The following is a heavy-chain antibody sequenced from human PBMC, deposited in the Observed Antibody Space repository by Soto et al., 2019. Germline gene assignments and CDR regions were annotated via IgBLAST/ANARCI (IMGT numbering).Heavy chain of an antibody. CDR3: ARLRGYSYEVPY. D-gene: IGHD5-18*01. V-gene: IGHV1-69*05. J-gene: IGHJ4*02. CDR1: GGNFSSYA. Sequence: GASVKVSCKANGGNFSSYAISWVRQAPGQVLEWMGGIIPIFGTANYAQKFQGRVTMTRDTSTSTVYMELSSLRSEDTAVYYCARLRGYSYEVPYWGQGTLVTVSS. CDR2: IIPIFGTA.